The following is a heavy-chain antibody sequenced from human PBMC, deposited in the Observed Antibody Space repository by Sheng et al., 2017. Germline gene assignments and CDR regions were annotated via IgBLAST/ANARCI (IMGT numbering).Heavy chain of an antibody. CDR2: IYHSGST. Sequence: QVQLQESGPGLVKPSETLSLTCAVSGYSISSGYYWGWIRQPPGKGLEWIGSIYHSGSTYYNPSLKSRVTISVDTSKNQFSLKLSSVTAADTAVYYCAGLRYDFWSGSIDYWGQGTLVTVSS. CDR3: AGLRYDFWSGSIDY. CDR1: GYSISSGYY. J-gene: IGHJ4*02. D-gene: IGHD3-3*01. V-gene: IGHV4-38-2*01.